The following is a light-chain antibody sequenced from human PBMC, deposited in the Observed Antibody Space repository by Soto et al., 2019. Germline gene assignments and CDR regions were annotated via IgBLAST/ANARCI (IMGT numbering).Light chain of an antibody. J-gene: IGKJ5*01. CDR1: ESISRH. Sequence: DIQMTQSPSSLSASVGDRVTITCRASESISRHLNCYQQKPGKAPNFLIYAASTLQNGVPSRFSGSVSGTDFTLTISSLQPEDFATYYCQQSYSTLSISFGQGTRLEIK. CDR2: AAS. CDR3: QQSYSTLSIS. V-gene: IGKV1-39*01.